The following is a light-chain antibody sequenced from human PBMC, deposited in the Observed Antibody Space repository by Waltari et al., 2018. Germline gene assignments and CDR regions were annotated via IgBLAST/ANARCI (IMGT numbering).Light chain of an antibody. CDR1: QRLLHSIGYNY. CDR3: RQILQPART. CDR2: LGA. V-gene: IGKV2-28*01. J-gene: IGKJ2*01. Sequence: DMLRTQSPLSLPVTPGEPASISCRAIQRLLHSIGYNYLDWYLQKPGQSPQVLISLGATRVSGVPDMFSGSGAGTDVTLNSSRVEAEDVGVYYCRQILQPARTFGPGTRLEI.